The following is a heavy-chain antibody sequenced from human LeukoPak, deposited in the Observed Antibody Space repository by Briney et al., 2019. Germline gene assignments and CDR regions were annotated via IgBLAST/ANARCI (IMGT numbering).Heavy chain of an antibody. CDR3: ARRYTSASGSDY. Sequence: RGESLKISCKGSGYSFTSYWIGWVRQMPGKGLEWMGIIYPSDSDTRYSPSFQGQVTISADKSITTAYLQWSSLKASDTAMYYCARRYTSASGSDYWGQGTLSPSPQ. CDR1: GYSFTSYW. V-gene: IGHV5-51*01. D-gene: IGHD6-19*01. CDR2: IYPSDSDT. J-gene: IGHJ4*02.